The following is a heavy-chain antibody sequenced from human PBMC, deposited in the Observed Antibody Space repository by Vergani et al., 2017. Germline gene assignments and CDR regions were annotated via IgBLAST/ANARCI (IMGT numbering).Heavy chain of an antibody. J-gene: IGHJ4*02. CDR1: GGSISSGDYY. Sequence: QVQLQESGPGLVKPSQTLSLTCTVSGGSISSGDYYWSWIRQPPGKGLEWIGYIVYSGTPYYNPSLKSRVTISIDTSKSQFSLKLSTVTAADAAVCDCAGEFYGGSGGWGQGTLVTVSS. D-gene: IGHD4-23*01. CDR3: AGEFYGGSGG. V-gene: IGHV4-30-4*01. CDR2: IVYSGTP.